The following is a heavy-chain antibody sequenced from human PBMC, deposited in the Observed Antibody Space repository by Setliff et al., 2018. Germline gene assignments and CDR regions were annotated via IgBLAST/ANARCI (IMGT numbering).Heavy chain of an antibody. D-gene: IGHD5-18*01. CDR3: ARRVGSVGIQLPDS. CDR2: MNPNSGNT. CDR1: GYTFTSYD. J-gene: IGHJ4*02. V-gene: IGHV1-8*02. Sequence: ASVKVSCKASGYTFTSYDINWVRQATGQGLEWMGWMNPNSGNTGYAQKFQGRVTMTRNTSESTAYMELSTLRSEDTAVYYFARRVGSVGIQLPDSWGQGTLVTVSS.